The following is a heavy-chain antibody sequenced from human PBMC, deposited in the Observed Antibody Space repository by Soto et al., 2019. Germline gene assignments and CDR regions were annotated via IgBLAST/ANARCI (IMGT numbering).Heavy chain of an antibody. Sequence: PGGSLRLSGAASGFTFGIYAMSWVRQAPGKRLEWLSSISDMGDRVYYADSVKGRFTISRDNSKNTLYLQMNSLRAEDTAVYYCAKPAAAGTPWGQGTLVTVSS. CDR1: GFTFGIYA. V-gene: IGHV3-23*01. CDR3: AKPAAAGTP. CDR2: ISDMGDRV. D-gene: IGHD6-13*01. J-gene: IGHJ5*02.